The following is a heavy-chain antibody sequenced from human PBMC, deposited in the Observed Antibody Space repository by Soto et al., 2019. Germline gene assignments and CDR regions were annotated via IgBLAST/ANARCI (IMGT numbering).Heavy chain of an antibody. Sequence: EEQLLESGGGLVQPGGSLRLSCAASGFTFSSSAMSWVRQAPGKGLEWVSAISGTGANTYYADYVKGRFTVSRDNAENTLYLQLNSLRTEDTAASYCARTDKMVRGVKLGMDVWGQGTTVTVSS. D-gene: IGHD3-10*01. CDR3: ARTDKMVRGVKLGMDV. CDR2: ISGTGANT. J-gene: IGHJ6*02. V-gene: IGHV3-23*01. CDR1: GFTFSSSA.